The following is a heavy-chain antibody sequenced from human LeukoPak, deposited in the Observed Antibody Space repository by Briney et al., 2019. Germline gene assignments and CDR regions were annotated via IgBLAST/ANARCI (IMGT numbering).Heavy chain of an antibody. CDR2: ISGSGGST. Sequence: GGSLRLSCAASGFTFSDYAMSWVRQAPGKGLEWVSTISGSGGSTYYADSVKGRFTISRDSSKNTLYLQMNNLSPEDTAVYYCAKLHNLNCDYWGLGTLVTVSS. V-gene: IGHV3-23*01. J-gene: IGHJ4*02. D-gene: IGHD1-14*01. CDR1: GFTFSDYA. CDR3: AKLHNLNCDY.